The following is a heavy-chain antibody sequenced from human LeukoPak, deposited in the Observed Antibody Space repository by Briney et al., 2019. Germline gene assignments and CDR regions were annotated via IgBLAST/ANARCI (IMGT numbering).Heavy chain of an antibody. J-gene: IGHJ4*02. D-gene: IGHD2-2*01. CDR2: INHSGST. CDR3: AGRYCSSTSCRKYFDY. CDR1: GGSFSGYY. Sequence: KPSETLSLTCAVYGGSFSGYYWSWIRQPPGKGLEWIGEINHSGSTNYNPSLKSRVTISVDTSKNQFSLKLSSVTAADTAVYYCAGRYCSSTSCRKYFDYWGQGTLVTVSS. V-gene: IGHV4-34*01.